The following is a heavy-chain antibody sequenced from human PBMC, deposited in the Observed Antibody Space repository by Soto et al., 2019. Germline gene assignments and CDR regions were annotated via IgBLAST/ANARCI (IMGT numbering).Heavy chain of an antibody. V-gene: IGHV4-34*01. CDR1: CGSFSGYY. D-gene: IGHD5-18*01. Sequence: SATLSLTCAVYCGSFSGYYWRWIRQPPGKGLEWIGEINHSGSTNYNPSLKSRVTISVDTSKNQFSLKLTSVTAADTAVYYCAGYSSLGGGTWGYFDDWGQGSLVTVSS. CDR3: AGYSSLGGGTWGYFDD. J-gene: IGHJ4*02. CDR2: INHSGST.